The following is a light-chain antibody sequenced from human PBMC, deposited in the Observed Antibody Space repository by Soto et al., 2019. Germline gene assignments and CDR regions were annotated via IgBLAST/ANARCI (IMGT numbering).Light chain of an antibody. CDR3: SSYTSSSTLV. Sequence: QSALTQPASVSGSPGQSITLSCTGTSSDVGGYNYVSWYQQHPGKAPKLMIYDVSNRPSGVSNRFSGSKSGNTASLTISGLQAEDEADYYCSSYTSSSTLVFGTGTKLTLL. CDR2: DVS. J-gene: IGLJ1*01. V-gene: IGLV2-14*01. CDR1: SSDVGGYNY.